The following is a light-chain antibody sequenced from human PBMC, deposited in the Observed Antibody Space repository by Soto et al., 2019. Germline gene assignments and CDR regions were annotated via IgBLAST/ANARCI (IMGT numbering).Light chain of an antibody. J-gene: IGKJ4*02. CDR2: GAS. CDR1: QSVGST. V-gene: IGKV3-15*01. Sequence: EIFMTQSPATLSVSPGERVILSCRASQSVGSTLAWYQRKPGQAPRLLIRGASTRATGVPARFSGSGSGTEFTLTISSLQSEDFAFYYCQKYSTALTFGGWT. CDR3: QKYSTALT.